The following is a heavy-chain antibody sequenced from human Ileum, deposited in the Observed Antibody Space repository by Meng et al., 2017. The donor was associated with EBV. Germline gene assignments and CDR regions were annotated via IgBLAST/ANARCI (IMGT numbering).Heavy chain of an antibody. CDR1: GRSIRSSSHY. Sequence: HQSGPGLLRPSAALSLTCPVFGRSIRSSSHYWALIRQPPGEGLEWMVSVVYSGTTYYTSSLKSRVSISVDTSKNQFSLKLSSVTAADTAVYYCARHHHSPTFDYWGQGTLVTVSS. CDR3: ARHHHSPTFDY. V-gene: IGHV4-39*01. D-gene: IGHD1-14*01. J-gene: IGHJ4*02. CDR2: VVYSGTT.